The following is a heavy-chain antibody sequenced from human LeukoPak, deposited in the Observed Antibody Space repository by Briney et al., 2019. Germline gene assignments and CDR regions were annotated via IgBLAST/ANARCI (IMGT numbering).Heavy chain of an antibody. V-gene: IGHV4-4*09. J-gene: IGHJ5*02. Sequence: SETLSLTCTVSGGSISSYYWSWIRQPPGKGLEWIGYIYTSGSTNYNPSLKSRVTISVDTSKNQFSLKLSSVTAADTAVYYCARTYWDSSGYYRFDPWGQGTLVTVSS. CDR3: ARTYWDSSGYYRFDP. CDR2: IYTSGST. D-gene: IGHD3-22*01. CDR1: GGSISSYY.